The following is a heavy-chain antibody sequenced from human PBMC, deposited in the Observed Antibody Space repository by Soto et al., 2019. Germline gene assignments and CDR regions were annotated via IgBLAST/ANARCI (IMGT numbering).Heavy chain of an antibody. V-gene: IGHV4-38-2*02. CDR3: ARDRGIAAAANFDY. CDR2: IYHSGST. CDR1: GYSISSGYY. Sequence: SETLSLTCTVSGYSISSGYYWGWIRQPPGKGLEWIGSIYHSGSTYYNPSLKSRVTISVDTSKNQFSLKLSSVTAADTAVYYCARDRGIAAAANFDYWGQGTLVTVSS. J-gene: IGHJ4*02. D-gene: IGHD6-13*01.